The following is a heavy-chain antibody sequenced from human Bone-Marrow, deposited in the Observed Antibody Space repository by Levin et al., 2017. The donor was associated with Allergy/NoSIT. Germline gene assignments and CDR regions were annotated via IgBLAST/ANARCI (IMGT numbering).Heavy chain of an antibody. Sequence: GESLKISCAASGFPFTSQTMTWVRQAPGKGLEWVASISGTSSIIYYSDSVKGRFIVSRDTAKTSMFLQTDSLRTEDTAVYFCATSPLRFPPHDYFDSWGPGALVIVSS. CDR3: ATSPLRFPPHDYFDS. D-gene: IGHD3-3*01. CDR2: ISGTSSII. V-gene: IGHV3-21*01. J-gene: IGHJ4*02. CDR1: GFPFTSQT.